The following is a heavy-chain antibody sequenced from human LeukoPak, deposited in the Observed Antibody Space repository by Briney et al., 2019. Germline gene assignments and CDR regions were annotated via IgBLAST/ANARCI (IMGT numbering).Heavy chain of an antibody. J-gene: IGHJ4*02. Sequence: GASVKVSCKASGGTFSSYAISWVRQAPGQGLEWMGGIIPIFGTANYAQKFQGRVTITADESTSTAYMELSSLRSEDTAVHYCARSVVMYFDSWGQGTLVTVSS. CDR1: GGTFSSYA. V-gene: IGHV1-69*13. CDR3: ARSVVMYFDS. CDR2: IIPIFGTA. D-gene: IGHD3-22*01.